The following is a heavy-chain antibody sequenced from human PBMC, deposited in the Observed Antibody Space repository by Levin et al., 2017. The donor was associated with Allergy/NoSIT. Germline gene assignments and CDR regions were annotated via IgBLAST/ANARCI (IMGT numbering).Heavy chain of an antibody. CDR2: INWNGGST. V-gene: IGHV3-20*04. CDR1: GFTFDDYG. Sequence: AASVKVSCAASGFTFDDYGMSWVRQAPGKGLEWVSGINWNGGSTGYADSVKGRFTISRDNAKNSLYLQMNSLRAEDTALYYCARALSSSWGYDYFDYWGQGTLVTVSS. D-gene: IGHD6-13*01. J-gene: IGHJ4*02. CDR3: ARALSSSWGYDYFDY.